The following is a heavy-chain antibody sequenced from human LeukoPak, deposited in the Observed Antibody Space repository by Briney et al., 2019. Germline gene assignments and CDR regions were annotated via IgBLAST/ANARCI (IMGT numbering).Heavy chain of an antibody. J-gene: IGHJ4*02. D-gene: IGHD5-18*01. CDR3: ARVLHAYGYPYTYYFDY. V-gene: IGHV4-30-2*01. CDR2: IYHSGST. Sequence: PSETLSLTCTVSGGSISSGGYYWSWIRQPPGKGLEWIGYIYHSGSTYYNPSLKSRVTISVDTSKNQFSLKLSSVTAADTAVYYCARVLHAYGYPYTYYFDYWGQGTLVTVSS. CDR1: GGSISSGGYY.